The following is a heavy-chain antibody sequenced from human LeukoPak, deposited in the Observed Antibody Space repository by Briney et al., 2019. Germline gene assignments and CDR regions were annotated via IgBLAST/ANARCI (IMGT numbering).Heavy chain of an antibody. V-gene: IGHV3-21*01. Sequence: GGSLRLSCAASGFTFSSYSMNWVRQAPGKGLEWVSSISSSSSYIYYADSVKGRFTISRDNAKNTLYLQMNSLRAEDTAVYYCAREFRGWFGELINWFDPWGQGTLVTVSS. CDR3: AREFRGWFGELINWFDP. CDR2: ISSSSSYI. CDR1: GFTFSSYS. J-gene: IGHJ5*02. D-gene: IGHD3-10*01.